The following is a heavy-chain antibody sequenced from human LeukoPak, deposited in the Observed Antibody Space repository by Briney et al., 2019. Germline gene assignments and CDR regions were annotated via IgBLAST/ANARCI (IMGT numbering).Heavy chain of an antibody. CDR1: GFTVSSNY. CDR2: IYSDGST. V-gene: IGHV3-66*01. Sequence: PGGSLRLSCAASGFTVSSNYMSWVRQAPGKGLEWVSVIYSDGSTYYTDSVKGRFNISREKSKNTLYRQMNSLRAEDTTVYYCARDTGGNFDYWGQGTLVTVSS. D-gene: IGHD1-14*01. CDR3: ARDTGGNFDY. J-gene: IGHJ4*02.